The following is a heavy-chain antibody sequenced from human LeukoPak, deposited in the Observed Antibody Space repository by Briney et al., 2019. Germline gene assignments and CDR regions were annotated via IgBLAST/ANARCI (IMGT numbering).Heavy chain of an antibody. V-gene: IGHV4-59*08. Sequence: SETLSLTCTVSGGSISSYYWSWIRQPPGKGLEWIGEIYHSGGTNYNPSLKSRAIMLVDKSRNQFSLKLSSVTAADTAIYFCARNGAYCLDYWGQGTLVTVSS. CDR1: GGSISSYY. CDR3: ARNGAYCLDY. D-gene: IGHD4/OR15-4a*01. J-gene: IGHJ4*02. CDR2: IYHSGGT.